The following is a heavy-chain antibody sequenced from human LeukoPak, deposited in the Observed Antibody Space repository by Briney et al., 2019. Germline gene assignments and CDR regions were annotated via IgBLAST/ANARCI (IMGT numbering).Heavy chain of an antibody. J-gene: IGHJ6*02. CDR2: ISYDGSNK. CDR3: ARDPGSQYQLLCYYGMDV. Sequence: GGSLRLSCAASGFTFSSYAMHWVRQAPGKGLEWVAVISYDGSNKYYADSVKGRFTISRDNSKNTLYLQMNSLRAEDTAVYYCARDPGSQYQLLCYYGMDVWGQGTTVTVSS. D-gene: IGHD2-2*01. V-gene: IGHV3-30-3*01. CDR1: GFTFSSYA.